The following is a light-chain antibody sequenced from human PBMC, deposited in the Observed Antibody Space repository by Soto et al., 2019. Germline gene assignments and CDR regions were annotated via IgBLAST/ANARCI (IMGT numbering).Light chain of an antibody. CDR1: QSVSSN. CDR3: QQYNKWPPYT. J-gene: IGKJ2*01. V-gene: IGKV3-15*01. CDR2: GAS. Sequence: EIVMTQSPATLSVSPWERATLSCRASQSVSSNLAWYQQKPGQAPRLLIYGASTRATGIPARFSGSRSGTEFTLTINSLQSEDFAVYYCQQYNKWPPYTFGQGTKLEIK.